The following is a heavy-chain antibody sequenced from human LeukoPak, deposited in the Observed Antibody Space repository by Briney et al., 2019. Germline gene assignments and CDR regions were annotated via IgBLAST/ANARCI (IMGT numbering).Heavy chain of an antibody. CDR2: ISAYNGNT. CDR1: GYTFTSYG. D-gene: IGHD3-22*01. V-gene: IGHV1-18*01. CDR3: AREGPGHYYDSSGSHEYFQH. J-gene: IGHJ1*01. Sequence: ASVKVSCKASGYTFTSYGISWVRQAPGQGLEWMGWISAYNGNTNYAQKLQGRVTMTTDTSTSTAYMELRSLRSDDTAVYYCAREGPGHYYDSSGSHEYFQHWGQGTLVTVSS.